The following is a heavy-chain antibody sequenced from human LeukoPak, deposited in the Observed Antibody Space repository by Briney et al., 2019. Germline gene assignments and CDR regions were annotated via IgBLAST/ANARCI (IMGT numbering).Heavy chain of an antibody. CDR3: ARVVHVGNDAFDF. CDR1: GYTFASYG. V-gene: IGHV1-18*01. D-gene: IGHD2-8*01. J-gene: IGHJ3*01. CDR2: ISPYNGNT. Sequence: GASVKVSCKTSGYTFASYGLSWVRQAPGQGLEWMGWISPYNGNTNYAQTFQGRVTMTTDTSTNTGYMELRSLRSDDTAVYYCARVVHVGNDAFDFWGQGTMITVSS.